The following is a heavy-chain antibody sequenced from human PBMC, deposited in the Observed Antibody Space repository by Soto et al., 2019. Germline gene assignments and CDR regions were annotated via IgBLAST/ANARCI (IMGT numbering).Heavy chain of an antibody. Sequence: GESLKIPCQGSGYSFAGYWITWVRQKPGKGREWMGRIDPSDSQTYYSPSFRGHVTISVTKSITTVFLQWSSLRASDTAMYYCARQIYDSDTGPNFQYYFDSWGQGTPVTVSS. D-gene: IGHD3-22*01. CDR3: ARQIYDSDTGPNFQYYFDS. J-gene: IGHJ4*02. CDR1: GYSFAGYW. V-gene: IGHV5-10-1*01. CDR2: IDPSDSQT.